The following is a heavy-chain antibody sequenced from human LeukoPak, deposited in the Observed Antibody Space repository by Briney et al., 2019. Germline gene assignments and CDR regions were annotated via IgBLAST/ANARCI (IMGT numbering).Heavy chain of an antibody. CDR1: GFTLSNYG. CDR2: ISGDAGSGGGRST. CDR3: AGDPNLAYSSSWGGSWFDP. V-gene: IGHV3-23*01. D-gene: IGHD6-13*01. J-gene: IGHJ5*02. Sequence: GGSLRLSCEASGFTLSNYGMTWVRQAPGKGLECVSFISGDAGSGGGRSTYYAESVKGRFTISRDNSKNTLHLQMNSLRAEDTAVYYCAGDPNLAYSSSWGGSWFDPWGQGTLVTVSS.